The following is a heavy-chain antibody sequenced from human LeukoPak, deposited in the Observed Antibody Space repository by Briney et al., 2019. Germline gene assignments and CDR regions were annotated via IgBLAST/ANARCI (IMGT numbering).Heavy chain of an antibody. Sequence: GRSLRLSCAASGFVFEDFAMNWVRQVPGKGLEWVSDISWNRERKHYADSVKGRFTISRDNAKKSLYLEMNSLRVEDTAFYCAKSRGIGVRAFDIWGQGTMVTVSS. V-gene: IGHV3-9*01. J-gene: IGHJ3*02. D-gene: IGHD3-3*01. CDR3: AKSRGIGVRAFDI. CDR1: GFVFEDFA. CDR2: ISWNRERK.